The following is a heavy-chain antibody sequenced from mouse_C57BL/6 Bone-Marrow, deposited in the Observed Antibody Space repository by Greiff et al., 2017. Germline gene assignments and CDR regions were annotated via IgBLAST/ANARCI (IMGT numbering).Heavy chain of an antibody. CDR2: IDPSDSYT. CDR3: ARTSYYGSSYIDWYFDV. Sequence: QVQLQQPGAELVMPGASVKLSCKASGYTFTSYWMHWVKQRPGQGLEWIGEIDPSDSYTNYNQKFKGKSTLTVDKSSSTAYMQLSSLTSEDSAVYYCARTSYYGSSYIDWYFDVWGTGTTVTVSS. D-gene: IGHD1-1*01. V-gene: IGHV1-69*01. CDR1: GYTFTSYW. J-gene: IGHJ1*03.